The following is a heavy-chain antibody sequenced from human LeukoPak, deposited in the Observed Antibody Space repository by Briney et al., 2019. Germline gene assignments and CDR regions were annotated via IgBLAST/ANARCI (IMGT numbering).Heavy chain of an antibody. Sequence: GASVKVPCKASGHTFTDYYMHWVRQAPGQGFEWMGWINPNSGGTNYAQKFQGRVTMTRDTSISTAYMELTSLRSDDTAVYYCTRGLSIATRPAYYFDYWGQGTLVTVSS. V-gene: IGHV1-2*02. CDR3: TRGLSIATRPAYYFDY. D-gene: IGHD6-6*01. CDR1: GHTFTDYY. J-gene: IGHJ4*02. CDR2: INPNSGGT.